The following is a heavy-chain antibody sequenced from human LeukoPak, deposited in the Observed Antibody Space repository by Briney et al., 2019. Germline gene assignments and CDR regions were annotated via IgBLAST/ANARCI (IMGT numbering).Heavy chain of an antibody. J-gene: IGHJ6*03. CDR2: IYTSGST. V-gene: IGHV4-38-2*01. Sequence: SETLSLTCAVSGYSISSGYYWGWIRPPPGKGLEWIGRIYTSGSTNYNPSLKSRVTISVDTSKNQFSLKLSSVTAADTAVYYCARALGSSFPYYYYYMDVWGKGTTVTVSS. CDR3: ARALGSSFPYYYYYMDV. CDR1: GYSISSGYY. D-gene: IGHD6-13*01.